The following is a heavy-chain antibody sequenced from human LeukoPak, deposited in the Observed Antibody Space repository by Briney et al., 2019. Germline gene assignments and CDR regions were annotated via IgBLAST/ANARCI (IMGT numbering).Heavy chain of an antibody. CDR2: INHSGST. Sequence: SETLSLTCAVYGGSFSGYYWSWIRQPPGKGLEWIGEINHSGSTNYNPSLKSRVTISVDTSKNQFSLKLSSVTAADTAVYYCARVEFYYWGQGTLVIVSS. D-gene: IGHD3-3*01. J-gene: IGHJ4*02. CDR1: GGSFSGYY. CDR3: ARVEFYY. V-gene: IGHV4-34*01.